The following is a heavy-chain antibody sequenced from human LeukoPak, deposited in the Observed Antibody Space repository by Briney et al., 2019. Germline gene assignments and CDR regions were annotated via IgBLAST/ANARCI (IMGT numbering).Heavy chain of an antibody. D-gene: IGHD2-15*01. V-gene: IGHV1-24*01. CDR3: ATPYCSGGSCYNHDAFDI. J-gene: IGHJ3*02. CDR1: GYTLTELS. CDR2: FDPEDGET. Sequence: ASVKVSCKVSGYTLTELSMHWVRQAPGKGLEWMGGFDPEDGETIYAQKFQGRVTMTEDTSTDTAYMELSSLRSEDTAVYYCATPYCSGGSCYNHDAFDIWGQGTMVTVSS.